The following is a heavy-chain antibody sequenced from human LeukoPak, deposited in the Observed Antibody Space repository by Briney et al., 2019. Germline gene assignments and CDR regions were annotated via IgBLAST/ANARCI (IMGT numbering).Heavy chain of an antibody. CDR3: ARSALGYYGSGSYYPEWFDP. Sequence: GASVKVSCKASGGTFSSYAISWVRQAPGQGLEWMGGIIPIFGTANYAQKFQGRVTITTDESTSTAYMELSSLRSEDTAVYYCARSALGYYGSGSYYPEWFDPWGQGTLVTVSS. CDR2: IIPIFGTA. V-gene: IGHV1-69*05. D-gene: IGHD3-10*01. J-gene: IGHJ5*02. CDR1: GGTFSSYA.